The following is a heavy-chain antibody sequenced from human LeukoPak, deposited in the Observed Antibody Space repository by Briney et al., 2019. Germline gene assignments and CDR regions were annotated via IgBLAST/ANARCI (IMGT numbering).Heavy chain of an antibody. J-gene: IGHJ4*02. CDR1: GFTFSGYW. V-gene: IGHV3-7*01. CDR2: IKQDGSEK. D-gene: IGHD6-13*01. CDR3: ARDLEAAAGISDY. Sequence: GGSLRLSCAASGFTFSGYWMSWVRQAPGKGLEWVANIKQDGSEKYYVDSVKGRFTISRDNAKNSLYLQMNSLRAEDTAVYYCARDLEAAAGISDYWGQGTLVTVSS.